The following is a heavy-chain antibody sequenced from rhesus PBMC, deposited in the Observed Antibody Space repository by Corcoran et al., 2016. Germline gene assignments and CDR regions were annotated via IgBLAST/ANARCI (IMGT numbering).Heavy chain of an antibody. CDR3: ARERTSGWS. J-gene: IGHJ4*01. V-gene: IGHV4-173*01. CDR1: GGSLSSDW. D-gene: IGHD6S26*01. CDR2: ISGSGGST. Sequence: QLHLQESGPGLVEPSETLSLTCAVSGGSLSSDWWSWFRQPPGKGLECIGRISGSGGSTIYTPSLKSLVPISMDTSKNQLSLRLISVTAADTAVYYCARERTSGWSWGQGVLVTVSS.